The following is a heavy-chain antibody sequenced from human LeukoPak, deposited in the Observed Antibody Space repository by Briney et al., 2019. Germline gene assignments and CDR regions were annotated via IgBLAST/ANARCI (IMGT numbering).Heavy chain of an antibody. J-gene: IGHJ6*03. CDR2: INHSGST. V-gene: IGHV4-34*01. Sequence: SETLSLTCAVYGGSFSGYYWSWIRQPPGKGLEWIGEINHSGSTNYNPSLKSRVTMSIDTSKNQFSLKLTSVTAADTGIYFCARHGLGRGVYITRQYNYYMDVWGTGTTVTVSS. D-gene: IGHD3-10*01. CDR3: ARHGLGRGVYITRQYNYYMDV. CDR1: GGSFSGYY.